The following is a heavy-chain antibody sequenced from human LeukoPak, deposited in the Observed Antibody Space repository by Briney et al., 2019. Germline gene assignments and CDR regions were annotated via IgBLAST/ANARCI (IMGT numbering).Heavy chain of an antibody. CDR1: GYTFTSYG. D-gene: IGHD3-22*01. J-gene: IGHJ3*02. CDR2: ISAYNGNT. Sequence: ASVKVSCKASGYTFTSYGISWVRQAPGQGLEWMGWISAYNGNTNYAQKLQGRVTMTTDTSTSTAYMELRSLRSDDTAVYYCARESRITMIVVVTSNAFDIWGQGTMVTVSS. V-gene: IGHV1-18*01. CDR3: ARESRITMIVVVTSNAFDI.